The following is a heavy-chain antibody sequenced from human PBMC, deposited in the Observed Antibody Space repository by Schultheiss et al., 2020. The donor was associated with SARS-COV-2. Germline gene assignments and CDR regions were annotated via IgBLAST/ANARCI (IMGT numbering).Heavy chain of an antibody. V-gene: IGHV1-2*02. D-gene: IGHD1-1*01. Sequence: ASVKVSCKASGYTFTGYYMHWVRQAPGQGLEWMGWINPNSGGTNYAQKFQGGVTMTRDTSISTAYMELSRLRSDDTAVYYCARETGYNYGMDVWGQGTTVTVSS. CDR1: GYTFTGYY. J-gene: IGHJ6*02. CDR3: ARETGYNYGMDV. CDR2: INPNSGGT.